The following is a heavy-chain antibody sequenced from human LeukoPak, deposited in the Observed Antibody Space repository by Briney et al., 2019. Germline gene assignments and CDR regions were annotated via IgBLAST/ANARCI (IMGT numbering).Heavy chain of an antibody. CDR3: ASSSLVVVVTYGFDI. J-gene: IGHJ3*02. CDR2: ISHTGST. CDR1: TGPTTTTKW. D-gene: IGHD2-21*01. V-gene: IGHV4-4*02. Sequence: SGTLSLTCTVSTGPTTTTKWWSWVRPPPGKGLEWIGEISHTGSTNYNPSFNSRVTMSVDKSKNQFSLNLKSVTAADTALYYCASSSLVVVVTYGFDIWGRGTAVTVSS.